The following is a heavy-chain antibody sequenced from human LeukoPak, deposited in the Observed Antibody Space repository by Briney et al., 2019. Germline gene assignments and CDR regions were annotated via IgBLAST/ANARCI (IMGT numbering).Heavy chain of an antibody. J-gene: IGHJ4*02. CDR2: MNPNSGNT. CDR1: GYTFTTYD. V-gene: IGHV1-8*01. CDR3: ARIAAPGNRRLNF. D-gene: IGHD6-13*01. Sequence: GASVKVSCKASGYTFTTYDFNWVRQAAGQGLEWMGWMNPNSGNTGNAQKFPGRVTMTRNTSISTAYMELTSLTSEDTTVYFCARIAAPGNRRLNFWGQGTLVTVSS.